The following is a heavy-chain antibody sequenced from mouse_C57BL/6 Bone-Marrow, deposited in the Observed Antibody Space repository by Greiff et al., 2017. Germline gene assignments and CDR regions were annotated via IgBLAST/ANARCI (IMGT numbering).Heavy chain of an antibody. J-gene: IGHJ2*01. Sequence: VQLQQSGAELVRPGASVKLSCTASGFNIKDDYMHWVKQRPEQGLEWIGWIDPENGDTEYASKFQGKATITADTSSNTAYLQLSSLTSEDTAVYYCTNPVVASFAYWRQGATLTVSS. CDR1: GFNIKDDY. CDR3: TNPVVASFAY. CDR2: IDPENGDT. D-gene: IGHD1-1*01. V-gene: IGHV14-4*01.